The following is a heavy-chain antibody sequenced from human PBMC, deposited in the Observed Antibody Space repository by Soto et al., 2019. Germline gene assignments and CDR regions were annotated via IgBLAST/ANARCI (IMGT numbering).Heavy chain of an antibody. D-gene: IGHD5-18*01. Sequence: QVQLVQSGAEVKKLGASVKVSCKASGYTVTSYARQWERQAPEQRLEWMGWINASSGNTKYSQKLQGRVTITRDTSASTAYMELSSLRSEDTAVYYCARDPGYSYGYNWGQGTLVTVSS. CDR3: ARDPGYSYGYN. CDR1: GYTVTSYA. CDR2: INASSGNT. J-gene: IGHJ4*02. V-gene: IGHV1-3*01.